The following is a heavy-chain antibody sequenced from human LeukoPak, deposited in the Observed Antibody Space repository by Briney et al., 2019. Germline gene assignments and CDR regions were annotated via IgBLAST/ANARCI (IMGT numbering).Heavy chain of an antibody. J-gene: IGHJ4*02. CDR1: GFTFSSYG. CDR2: ISGSGGST. D-gene: IGHD2-15*01. CDR3: AKGVGYCSGGSCQQFDY. Sequence: GGSLRLTCAASGFTFSSYGMSWVRQAPGKGLEWVSAISGSGGSTYYADSVKGRFTISRDNSKNTLYLQMNSLRAEDTAVYYCAKGVGYCSGGSCQQFDYWGQGTLVTVSS. V-gene: IGHV3-23*01.